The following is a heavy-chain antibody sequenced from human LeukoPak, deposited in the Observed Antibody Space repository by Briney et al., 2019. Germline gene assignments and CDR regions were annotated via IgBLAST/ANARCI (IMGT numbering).Heavy chain of an antibody. V-gene: IGHV3-23*01. D-gene: IGHD3-22*01. Sequence: AGSLILSCAASGFTFSTYFMSWVRQAPGAGLEWVSSISGSGGSTYYADSVKGRFTISRDNSKKTVYLEMNSLRAEDTAVYYCAKPYYYDSTGYFFDYWGQGTLLTVSS. CDR2: ISGSGGST. CDR3: AKPYYYDSTGYFFDY. CDR1: GFTFSTYF. J-gene: IGHJ4*02.